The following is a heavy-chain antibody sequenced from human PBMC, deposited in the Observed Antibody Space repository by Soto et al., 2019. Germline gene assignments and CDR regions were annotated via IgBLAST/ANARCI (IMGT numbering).Heavy chain of an antibody. V-gene: IGHV1-69*01. J-gene: IGHJ4*02. D-gene: IGHD5-18*01. CDR3: AAGDSSDTGDH. Sequence: QVQLVQSGAEVKKPGSSVKVSCKASGDTLRTNSISWVRKAPGQGLEWMGGTTPMIGTTDYAEKFQGRVTITADESTTTSYMELSSLRPDDTAVYYCAAGDSSDTGDHWGQGTLVTVSS. CDR2: TTPMIGTT. CDR1: GDTLRTNS.